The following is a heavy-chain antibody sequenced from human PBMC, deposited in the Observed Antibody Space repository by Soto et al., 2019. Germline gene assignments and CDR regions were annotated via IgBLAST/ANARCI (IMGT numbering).Heavy chain of an antibody. CDR1: GGSISSSNW. CDR2: IYHSGST. D-gene: IGHD2-21*02. V-gene: IGHV4-4*02. Sequence: SSETLSLTCAVSGGSISSSNWWSWVRQPPGKGLEWIGEIYHSGSTNYNPSLKSRVTISVDKSKNQFSLKLSSVTAADTAVYYCARDKAEGDYYYYYGMDVWGQGTTVTVSS. CDR3: ARDKAEGDYYYYYGMDV. J-gene: IGHJ6*02.